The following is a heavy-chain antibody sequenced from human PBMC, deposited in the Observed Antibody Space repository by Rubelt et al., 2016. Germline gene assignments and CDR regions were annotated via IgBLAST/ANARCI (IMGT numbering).Heavy chain of an antibody. J-gene: IGHJ4*02. CDR2: ILRHGSET. CDR3: ARDPDCGGGSCYGRDY. V-gene: IGHV3-7*01. D-gene: IGHD2-15*01. Sequence: DVRLVESGGGLVQPGGSLRLSCAGSGFTFSYNSMSWVRQPPGKGLEWVATILRHGSETYYVDSVTGRFTISRDNANRIHFLQRSGLGVGDTAMYYCARDPDCGGGSCYGRDYWGQGTLVTVSS. CDR1: GFTFSYNS.